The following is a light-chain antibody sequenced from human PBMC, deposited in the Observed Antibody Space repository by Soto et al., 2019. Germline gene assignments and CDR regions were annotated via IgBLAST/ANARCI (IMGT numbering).Light chain of an antibody. CDR2: LVS. CDR3: MQALETPRT. V-gene: IGKV2-28*01. J-gene: IGKJ1*01. Sequence: DIVLTQSPLSLPVTPGEPASISFMSSQSLLRSNAYIYLEWYLQKPGQSIKILMYLVSNRASGVPDRFSGSGLSTDLTRKLSRVEAEYVGVYYCMQALETPRTFGQGTTAEI. CDR1: QSLLRSNAYIY.